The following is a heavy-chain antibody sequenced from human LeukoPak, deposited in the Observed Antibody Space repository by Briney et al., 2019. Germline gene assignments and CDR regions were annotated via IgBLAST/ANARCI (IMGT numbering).Heavy chain of an antibody. Sequence: GESLQISWKGSGSIFTSYWISWVRQMPGKGREWMGRIDASDSYTNYSPSFQGHVTISADKSISTAYLQWSSLKASDTAMYYCAILGYCSSTSCYEGGYWFDPWGQGTLVTVSS. J-gene: IGHJ5*02. V-gene: IGHV5-10-1*01. D-gene: IGHD2-2*01. CDR3: AILGYCSSTSCYEGGYWFDP. CDR1: GSIFTSYW. CDR2: IDASDSYT.